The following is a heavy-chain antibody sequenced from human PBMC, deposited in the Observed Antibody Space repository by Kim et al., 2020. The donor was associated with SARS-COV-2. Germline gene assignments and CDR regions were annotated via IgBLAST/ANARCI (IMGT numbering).Heavy chain of an antibody. D-gene: IGHD3-3*01. CDR1: GGSISSSNW. Sequence: SETLSLTCAVSGGSISSSNWWSWVRQPPGKGLEWIGEIYHSGSTNYNPSLQSRVTISVDKSKNQFSLKLSSVTAADTAVYYCARTVPVTIFGVVTAAVGGYFDYWGQGTLVTVSS. CDR2: IYHSGST. V-gene: IGHV4-4*02. CDR3: ARTVPVTIFGVVTAAVGGYFDY. J-gene: IGHJ4*02.